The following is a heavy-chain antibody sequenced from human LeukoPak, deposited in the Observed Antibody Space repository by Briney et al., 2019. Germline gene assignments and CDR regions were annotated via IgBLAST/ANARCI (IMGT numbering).Heavy chain of an antibody. D-gene: IGHD3-10*01. CDR2: INPNSGGT. Sequence: ASVKVSCKASGYTFTGYYMHWVRQAPGQGLEWMGWINPNSGGTNYAQKFQGRVTMTRDTSISTAYMELSRLRSDDTAVYYCAGDAREVLLWFGEFFPWGQGTLVTVSS. CDR3: AGDAREVLLWFGEFFP. V-gene: IGHV1-2*02. J-gene: IGHJ5*02. CDR1: GYTFTGYY.